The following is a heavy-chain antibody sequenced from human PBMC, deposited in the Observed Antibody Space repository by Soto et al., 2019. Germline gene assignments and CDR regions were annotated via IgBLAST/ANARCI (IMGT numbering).Heavy chain of an antibody. CDR3: AREPGYDILTGYYYYYYMDV. J-gene: IGHJ6*03. Sequence: PGGSLRLSCAASGFTFSSYGMHWVRQAPGKGLEWVAVIWYDGSNKYYADSVNGRFTISRDNSKNTLYLQMNSLRAEDAAVYYCAREPGYDILTGYYYYYYMDVWGKGTTVTVSS. CDR2: IWYDGSNK. CDR1: GFTFSSYG. D-gene: IGHD3-9*01. V-gene: IGHV3-33*01.